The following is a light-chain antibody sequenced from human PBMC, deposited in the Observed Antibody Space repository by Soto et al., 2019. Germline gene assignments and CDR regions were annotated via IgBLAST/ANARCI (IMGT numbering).Light chain of an antibody. V-gene: IGKV3-20*01. Sequence: EIVLTQSPATLSLSPGERATLSCRASQSVSSYLAWYQQKPGQAPRLLIYDASNRAAGIPARFSGSGSATDFTLTISRLEPEDFAVYYCQQYGSSPITFGQGTRLEIK. CDR3: QQYGSSPIT. CDR1: QSVSSY. J-gene: IGKJ5*01. CDR2: DAS.